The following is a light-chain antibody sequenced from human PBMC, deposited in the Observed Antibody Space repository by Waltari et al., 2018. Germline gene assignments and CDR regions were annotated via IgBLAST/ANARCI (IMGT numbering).Light chain of an antibody. CDR1: SSNIRAGYD. Sequence: QSVLTQPPSVSGAPGPRVTISCTGSSSNIRAGYDVHWYQQLPGTAPKLLIYGNCNRPSGVPDRFSGSKSGTSASLAITGLQAEDEADYYCQSYDSSLSGVVFGGGTKLTVL. V-gene: IGLV1-40*01. J-gene: IGLJ2*01. CDR2: GNC. CDR3: QSYDSSLSGVV.